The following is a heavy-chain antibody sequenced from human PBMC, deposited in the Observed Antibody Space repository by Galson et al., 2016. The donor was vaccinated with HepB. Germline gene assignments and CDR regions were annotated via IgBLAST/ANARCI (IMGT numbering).Heavy chain of an antibody. J-gene: IGHJ4*02. Sequence: VRQAPGKGLEWMSSISSDGVNKYYPNSVKGRFTISRDNSRNILYLQMNSLSAEDTAVFFCARGSPFVKTFSRGGVSVRRAPDIWGPGTLVIVSS. D-gene: IGHD3-16*01. CDR2: ISSDGVNK. V-gene: IGHV3-30*03. CDR3: ARGSPFVKTFSRGGVSVRRAPDI.